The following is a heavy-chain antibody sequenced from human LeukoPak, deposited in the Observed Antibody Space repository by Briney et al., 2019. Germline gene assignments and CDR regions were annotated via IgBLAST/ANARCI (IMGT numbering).Heavy chain of an antibody. CDR1: GFTFRSYG. CDR2: ISTSSIYI. Sequence: GGSLRLSCAASGFTFRSYGMSWVRQAPGKGLEWVSSISTSSIYIYYADSVKGRFTVSRDNAKNSLYLQMNSLRAEDTAVYYCARSSIDGYNLIDAFDMWGQGTMVTVSS. CDR3: ARSSIDGYNLIDAFDM. D-gene: IGHD5-24*01. V-gene: IGHV3-21*01. J-gene: IGHJ3*02.